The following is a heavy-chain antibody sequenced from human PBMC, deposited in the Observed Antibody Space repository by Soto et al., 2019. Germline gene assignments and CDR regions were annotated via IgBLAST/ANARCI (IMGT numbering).Heavy chain of an antibody. V-gene: IGHV3-48*01. D-gene: IGHD6-19*01. CDR3: ARDCGGYSSGWPLFDC. Sequence: EVKLVESGGGLAQPGGSLRLSCAASGFTFSSYSMNWVRQAPGKGLEWVSYISSSSSTIYYADSVKGRFTISRDNAKNSLYLQMNSLRAEDTAVYYCARDCGGYSSGWPLFDCWGQGTLVTVSS. CDR2: ISSSSSTI. CDR1: GFTFSSYS. J-gene: IGHJ4*02.